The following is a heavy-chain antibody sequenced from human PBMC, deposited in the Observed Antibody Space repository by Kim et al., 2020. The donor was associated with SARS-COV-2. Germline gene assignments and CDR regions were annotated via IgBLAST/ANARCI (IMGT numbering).Heavy chain of an antibody. CDR3: ARDLLLWFGELRDYYYGMDV. D-gene: IGHD3-10*01. CDR2: ISAYNGNT. Sequence: ASVKVSCKASGYTFTSYGISWVRQAPGQGLEWMGWISAYNGNTNYAQKLQGRVTMTTDTSTSTAYMELRSLRSDDTAVYYCARDLLLWFGELRDYYYGMDVWGQGTTVTVSS. CDR1: GYTFTSYG. J-gene: IGHJ6*02. V-gene: IGHV1-18*01.